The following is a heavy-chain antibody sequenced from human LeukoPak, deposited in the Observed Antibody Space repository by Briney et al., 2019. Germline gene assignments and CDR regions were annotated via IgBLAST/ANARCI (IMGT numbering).Heavy chain of an antibody. J-gene: IGHJ4*02. CDR1: GFTFSSYE. CDR3: ARTRGYSYGYVERPFDY. V-gene: IGHV3-48*03. CDR2: ISSSGSTI. Sequence: GGSLRLSCAASGFTFSSYEMNWVRQAPGKGLEWVSYISSSGSTIYYADSAKGRFTISRDNAKNSLYLQMNSLRAEDTAVHYCARTRGYSYGYVERPFDYWGQGTLVTVSS. D-gene: IGHD5-18*01.